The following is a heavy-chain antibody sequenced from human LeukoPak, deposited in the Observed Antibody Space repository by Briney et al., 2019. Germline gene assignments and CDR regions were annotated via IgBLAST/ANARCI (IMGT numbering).Heavy chain of an antibody. D-gene: IGHD2-2*01. V-gene: IGHV4-34*01. J-gene: IGHJ6*03. CDR1: GGPFSGYY. Sequence: PSETLSLTCAAYGGPFSGYYLSWIRQPPGKGLEWIGEINHSGSTNYNPSLKSRVTISVDTSKNQFSLKLSTVTAADSAVYYCARGRYCSSTSCSRAYYYYYYYMDVWGKGTTVTVSS. CDR2: INHSGST. CDR3: ARGRYCSSTSCSRAYYYYYYYMDV.